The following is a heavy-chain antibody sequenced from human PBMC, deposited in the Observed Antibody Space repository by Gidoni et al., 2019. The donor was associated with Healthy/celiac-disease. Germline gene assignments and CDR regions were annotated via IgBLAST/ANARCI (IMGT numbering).Heavy chain of an antibody. J-gene: IGHJ3*02. Sequence: QVQLQESGPGLVKPSETLSLTCPVSGGSISSYYWSWIRQPPGKGLEWIGYIYYSGSTNYNPSLKSRVTISVDTSKNQFSLKLSSVTAADTAVYYCARYMVRGVISAFDIWGQGTMVTVSS. CDR1: GGSISSYY. V-gene: IGHV4-59*01. CDR3: ARYMVRGVISAFDI. D-gene: IGHD3-10*01. CDR2: IYYSGST.